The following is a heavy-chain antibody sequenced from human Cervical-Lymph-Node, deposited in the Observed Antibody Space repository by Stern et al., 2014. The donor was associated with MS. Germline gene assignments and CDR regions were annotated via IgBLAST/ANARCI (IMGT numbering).Heavy chain of an antibody. J-gene: IGHJ6*02. D-gene: IGHD2-2*01. CDR1: GFTFSTYA. CDR3: AKDLGRGVVVVPLYGLDV. Sequence: EVQLVESGGGLVQPGGSLRLSCAASGFTFSTYAFSWVRQAPGKGLEWVSSISDSGVYTYYADSVKGRFTSSRDNSKRMLYLEMQSLRAEDTAVYHCAKDLGRGVVVVPLYGLDVWGQGTTVTVSS. CDR2: ISDSGVYT. V-gene: IGHV3-23*04.